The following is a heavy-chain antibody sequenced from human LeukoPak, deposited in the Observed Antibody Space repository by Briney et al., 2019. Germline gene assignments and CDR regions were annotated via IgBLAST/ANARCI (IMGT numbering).Heavy chain of an antibody. CDR3: ATYRQVQVPFEC. J-gene: IGHJ4*02. CDR1: GFTFSTFA. D-gene: IGHD5-18*01. Sequence: GGSLRLSCAASGFTFSTFAMIWVRQPPGKGLGGVSSIFPSGGEIHYADSVKGRFTISRDNSKSTLSLQMNSLRAEDTAIYYRATYRQVQVPFECWGQGTLVTVSS. CDR2: IFPSGGEI. V-gene: IGHV3-23*01.